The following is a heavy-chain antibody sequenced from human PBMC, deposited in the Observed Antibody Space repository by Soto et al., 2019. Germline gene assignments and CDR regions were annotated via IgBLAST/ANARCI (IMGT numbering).Heavy chain of an antibody. J-gene: IGHJ5*02. CDR3: AKDGVARNGDWDWFDP. CDR2: IHGEGAGT. D-gene: IGHD6-19*01. CDR1: GFTFRNYA. Sequence: VQLLESGGGLVQPGGSVRLSCAASGFTFRNYAMTWVRQAPGKGLEWVSSIHGEGAGTYYADSVKGRFTVSRDDSKETLYLQMSILRGDDTAVYYCAKDGVARNGDWDWFDPWGQGTLVTVAS. V-gene: IGHV3-23*01.